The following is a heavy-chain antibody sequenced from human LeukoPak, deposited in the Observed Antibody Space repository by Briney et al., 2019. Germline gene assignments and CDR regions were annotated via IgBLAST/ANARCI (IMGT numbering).Heavy chain of an antibody. Sequence: GGSLRLSCVASGSTVSNNYMAWVRQAPGKGLEWVSIIYPVGNTYYADSVKGRFTISRDNSWNTVDLQMNSLRAEDTAVYYCARGGLELRPAYFDYWGQGTLVTVSS. D-gene: IGHD1-7*01. CDR2: IYPVGNT. CDR1: GSTVSNNY. CDR3: ARGGLELRPAYFDY. V-gene: IGHV3-53*01. J-gene: IGHJ4*02.